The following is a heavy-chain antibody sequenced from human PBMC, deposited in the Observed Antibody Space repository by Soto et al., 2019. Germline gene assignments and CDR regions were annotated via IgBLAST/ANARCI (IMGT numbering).Heavy chain of an antibody. CDR2: ISAYNGNT. CDR3: ARDHEIAYSSGWPFDY. V-gene: IGHV1-18*01. Sequence: GASVKVSCKASGFTFTNSAINWVRQAPGQRLEWMGWISAYNGNTNYAQKLQGRVTMTTDTSTSTAYMELRSLRSDDTAVYYCARDHEIAYSSGWPFDYWGQGTLVTVSS. CDR1: GFTFTNSA. D-gene: IGHD6-19*01. J-gene: IGHJ4*02.